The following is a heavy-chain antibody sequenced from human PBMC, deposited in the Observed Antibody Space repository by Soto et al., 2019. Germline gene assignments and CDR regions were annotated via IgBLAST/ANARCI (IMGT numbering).Heavy chain of an antibody. Sequence: PGGSLRLSCAASRFTFSSYAMHWVRQAPGKGLEWVAAISYDGINKYYADSVKGRFTISRDNSKNTLYLQMNSLRAEDTAVYYCARDGNFWSGYPGVAGYYGMEVWGQGTTVTVSS. V-gene: IGHV3-30-3*01. D-gene: IGHD3-3*01. CDR3: ARDGNFWSGYPGVAGYYGMEV. J-gene: IGHJ6*02. CDR1: RFTFSSYA. CDR2: ISYDGINK.